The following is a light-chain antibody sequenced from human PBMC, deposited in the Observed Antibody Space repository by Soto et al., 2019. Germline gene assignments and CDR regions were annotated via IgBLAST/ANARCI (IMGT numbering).Light chain of an antibody. CDR2: GVS. CDR3: QQYNNWRT. Sequence: EIVMTQSPATLSVFPGERPTLSCRASQSVNNNLAWYQQNPRQAPRLLIHGVSTRATGIPARFSGSGSGTEFTLTISSLQSEDFAVYYCQQYNNWRTFGQGTKVDIK. J-gene: IGKJ1*01. V-gene: IGKV3-15*01. CDR1: QSVNNN.